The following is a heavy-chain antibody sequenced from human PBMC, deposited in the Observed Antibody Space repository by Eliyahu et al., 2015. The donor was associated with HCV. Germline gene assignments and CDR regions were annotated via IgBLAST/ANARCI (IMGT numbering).Heavy chain of an antibody. Sequence: QSGPGLVQPPQTLSLTCAISGDSVASDTAAWNWIRQSPSRGLEWLGRTFYRSKWRNDYAVSLRGRITINADTSKNQFSLQLKSVNAEDTAVYYCARDGGNSLSTFDYWGQGTLVTVSS. J-gene: IGHJ4*02. CDR2: TFYRSKWRN. CDR3: ARDGGNSLSTFDY. V-gene: IGHV6-1*01. D-gene: IGHD4-23*01. CDR1: GDSVASDTAA.